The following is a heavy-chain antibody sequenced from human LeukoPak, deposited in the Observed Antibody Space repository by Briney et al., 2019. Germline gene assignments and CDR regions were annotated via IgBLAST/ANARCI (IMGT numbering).Heavy chain of an antibody. V-gene: IGHV1-2*02. Sequence: ASVKVSCEASGYTFTGYYMHWVRQAPGQGLEWMGWINPNSGGTNYAQKFQGRVTMTRDTSISTAYMELSRLRSDDTAVYYCARVNGGYSYGLFDYWGQGTLVTVSS. CDR3: ARVNGGYSYGLFDY. CDR1: GYTFTGYY. J-gene: IGHJ4*02. D-gene: IGHD5-18*01. CDR2: INPNSGGT.